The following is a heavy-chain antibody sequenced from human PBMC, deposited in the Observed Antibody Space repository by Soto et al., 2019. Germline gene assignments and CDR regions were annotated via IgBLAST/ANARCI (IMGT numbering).Heavy chain of an antibody. CDR1: GFSFSSYS. CDR3: ARDDTWGYISSSHPFDI. CDR2: ISKSSSTI. Sequence: GGSLRLSCAASGFSFSSYSMNWVRQAPGKGLEWISYISKSSSTIYYADSVKGRFTISRDSAKKSLYLQMDSLRAEDTAVYYCARDDTWGYISSSHPFDIWGQGTMVTVSS. D-gene: IGHD6-6*01. J-gene: IGHJ3*02. V-gene: IGHV3-48*01.